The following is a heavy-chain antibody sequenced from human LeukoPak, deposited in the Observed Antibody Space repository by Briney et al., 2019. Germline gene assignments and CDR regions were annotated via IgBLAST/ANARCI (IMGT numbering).Heavy chain of an antibody. CDR2: ISYDGSNK. CDR1: GFTFSSYG. J-gene: IGHJ4*02. V-gene: IGHV3-30*18. Sequence: PGGSLRLSCAASGFTFSSYGMHWVRQAPGKGLEWVAVISYDGSNKYYADSVKGRFTISRDNSKNTLYLQMTSLRAEDTAVYYCAKDGSVKSEVTGWGVGPYYFDYWGQGTLVTVSS. CDR3: AKDGSVKSEVTGWGVGPYYFDY. D-gene: IGHD3-9*01.